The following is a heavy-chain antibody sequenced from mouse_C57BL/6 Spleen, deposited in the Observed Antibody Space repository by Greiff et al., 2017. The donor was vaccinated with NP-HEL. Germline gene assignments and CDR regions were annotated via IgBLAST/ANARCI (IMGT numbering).Heavy chain of an antibody. Sequence: EVMLVESEGGLVQPGSSMKLSCTASGFTFSDYYMAWVRQVPEKGLEWVANINYDGSSTYYLDSLKSRFIISRDNAKNILYLQMSSLKSEDTATYYCARALIYYYGSSSYWYFDVWGTGTTVTVSS. J-gene: IGHJ1*03. CDR1: GFTFSDYY. D-gene: IGHD1-1*01. CDR2: INYDGSST. V-gene: IGHV5-16*01. CDR3: ARALIYYYGSSSYWYFDV.